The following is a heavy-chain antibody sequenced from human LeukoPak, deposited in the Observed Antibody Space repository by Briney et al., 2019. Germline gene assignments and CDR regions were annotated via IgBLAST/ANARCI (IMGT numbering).Heavy chain of an antibody. J-gene: IGHJ4*02. CDR3: ARIALYDSSGYHFDS. D-gene: IGHD3-22*01. Sequence: SETLSLTCTVSGDSIRSYHWSWIRQPPGKGLEWLGHLYYSGSTNYNPSLKSRLTISVHTSKNQFYLKLSSVTAADTAVYYCARIALYDSSGYHFDSWGQGTLVTVSS. CDR1: GDSIRSYH. CDR2: LYYSGST. V-gene: IGHV4-59*01.